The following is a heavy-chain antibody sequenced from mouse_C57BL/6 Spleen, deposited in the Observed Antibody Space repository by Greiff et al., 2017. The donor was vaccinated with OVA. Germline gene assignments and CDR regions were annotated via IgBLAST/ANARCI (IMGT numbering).Heavy chain of an antibody. J-gene: IGHJ1*03. CDR2: INPNYGTT. CDR3: AGDYGISRYFDV. V-gene: IGHV1-39*01. Sequence: VQLQQSGPELVKPGASVKISCKASGYSFTDYNMNWVKQSNGKSLEWIGVINPNYGTTSYNQKFKGKATLTVDQSTSTAYMQLNSLTSEYSAVEYCAGDYGISRYFDVWGTGTPVTVSS. D-gene: IGHD1-1*01. CDR1: GYSFTDYN.